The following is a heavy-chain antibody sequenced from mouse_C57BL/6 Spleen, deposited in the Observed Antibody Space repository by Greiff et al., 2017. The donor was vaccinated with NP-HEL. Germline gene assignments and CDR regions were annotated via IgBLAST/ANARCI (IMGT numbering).Heavy chain of an antibody. CDR2: IHPNSGST. Sequence: QVHVKQPGAELVKPGASVKLSCKASGYTFTSYWMHWVKQRPGQGLEWIGMIHPNSGSTNYNEKFKSKATLTVDKSSSTAYMQLSSLTSEDSAVYYCARGITTVVDDAYWGQGTLVTVSA. D-gene: IGHD1-1*01. V-gene: IGHV1-64*01. J-gene: IGHJ3*01. CDR1: GYTFTSYW. CDR3: ARGITTVVDDAY.